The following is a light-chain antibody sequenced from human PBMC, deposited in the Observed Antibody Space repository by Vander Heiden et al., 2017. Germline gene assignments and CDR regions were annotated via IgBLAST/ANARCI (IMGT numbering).Light chain of an antibody. J-gene: IGKJ4*01. CDR1: QSVFLSSNNKNY. V-gene: IGKV4-1*01. Sequence: IVMTQSPDSLAVSLCERATINCKSSQSVFLSSNNKNYLAWYQQKPGQPPKLLIYWAATRQSGVPDRFSGSGSGTDFTLTISSLQAEDVAVYYCQQYYDSPLTFGGGTKVEIK. CDR3: QQYYDSPLT. CDR2: WAA.